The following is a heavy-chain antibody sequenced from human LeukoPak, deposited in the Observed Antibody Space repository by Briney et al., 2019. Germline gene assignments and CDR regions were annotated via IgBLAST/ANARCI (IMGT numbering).Heavy chain of an antibody. CDR3: VALRITMIAF. Sequence: GGSLRLSCAASGFTFSSYWMHWVRQAPGKALVWVSRINSDGSSTSYADSVKGRFTISRDNAKNTLYLQMNSLRAEDTAVYYCVALRITMIAFWGQGTLVTVSS. CDR2: INSDGSST. CDR1: GFTFSSYW. V-gene: IGHV3-74*01. D-gene: IGHD3-22*01. J-gene: IGHJ1*01.